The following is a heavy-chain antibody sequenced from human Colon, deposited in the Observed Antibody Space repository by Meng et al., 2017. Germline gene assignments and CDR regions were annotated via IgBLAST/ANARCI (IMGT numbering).Heavy chain of an antibody. V-gene: IGHV4-4*02. Sequence: QVAPQESGPGLVKPSETLSLTCAVSGGSISRSDWWSWVRQPPGKGLEWIGETSHSGSTNYSPSLKSRVTISLDKSKNQLSLKLNSVTAADTAVYYCASSDYYRSDYWGQGTLVTVSS. CDR3: ASSDYYRSDY. J-gene: IGHJ4*02. CDR1: GGSISRSDW. D-gene: IGHD3-22*01. CDR2: TSHSGST.